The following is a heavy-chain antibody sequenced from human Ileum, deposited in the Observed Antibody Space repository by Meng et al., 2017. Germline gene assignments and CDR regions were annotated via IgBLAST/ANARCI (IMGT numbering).Heavy chain of an antibody. Sequence: QAQVGEAETATKTPGAAQKDSCKASGYTFTTYGISWVRQAPGQGLEWMGWMNTDKGNTNYAQKFQGRVTMTRDTSTSTAYMELRSLRSDDTAVYYCAREGAYNGGDYWGQGTLVTSPQ. J-gene: IGHJ4*02. CDR2: MNTDKGNT. D-gene: IGHD1-1*01. CDR3: AREGAYNGGDY. CDR1: GYTFTTYG. V-gene: IGHV1-18*01.